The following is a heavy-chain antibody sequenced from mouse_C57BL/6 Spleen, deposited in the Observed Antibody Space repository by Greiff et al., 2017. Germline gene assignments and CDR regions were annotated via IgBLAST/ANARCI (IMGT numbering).Heavy chain of an antibody. J-gene: IGHJ4*01. D-gene: IGHD2-12*01. V-gene: IGHV5-4*01. CDR1: GFTFSSYA. CDR2: ISDGGSYT. CDR3: ASDELRREVYAMDY. Sequence: EVHLVESGGGLVKPGGSLKLSCAASGFTFSSYAMSWVRQTPEKRLEWVATISDGGSYTYYPDNVKGRFTISRDNAKNNLYLQMSHLKSEDTAMYYCASDELRREVYAMDYWGQGPSVTVSS.